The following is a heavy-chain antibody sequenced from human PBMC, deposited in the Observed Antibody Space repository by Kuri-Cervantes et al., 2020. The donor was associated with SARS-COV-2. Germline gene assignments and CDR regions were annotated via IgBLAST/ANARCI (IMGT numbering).Heavy chain of an antibody. CDR1: GGSISSYY. CDR3: ARDLGQKRWLQYWYFDL. J-gene: IGHJ2*01. D-gene: IGHD5-24*01. CDR2: IYYSGST. V-gene: IGHV4-59*01. Sequence: GSLRLSCTVSGGSISSYYWSWIRQPPGKRLEWIGYIYYSGSTNYNPSLKNRVTISVDTSKNQFSLKLSSVTAADTAVYYCARDLGQKRWLQYWYFDLWGRGTLVTVSS.